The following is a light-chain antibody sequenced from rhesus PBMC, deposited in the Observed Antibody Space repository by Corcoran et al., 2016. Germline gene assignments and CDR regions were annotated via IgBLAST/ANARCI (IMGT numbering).Light chain of an antibody. V-gene: IGLV3S11*01. J-gene: IGLJ1*01. CDR2: GNT. Sequence: SSGLTQEPALSVALGHTVRMTCQGDSLKTYYASWDQQKPGLVPVLVIYGNTNRPSGIPGRFSGSWSGNTGSLTITGAQVEDEGEDYWGSWDNSGNHYISGAGTRLTVL. CDR3: GSWDNSGNHYI. CDR1: SLKTYY.